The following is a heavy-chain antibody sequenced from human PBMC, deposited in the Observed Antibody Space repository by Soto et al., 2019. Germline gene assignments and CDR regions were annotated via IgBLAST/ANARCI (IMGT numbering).Heavy chain of an antibody. J-gene: IGHJ4*02. CDR1: GGSFSCYY. CDR2: INHSGST. CDR3: ARHRRRGTYYYDSSGRRGYYFDY. V-gene: IGHV4-34*01. Sequence: SETLSLTCAVYGGSFSCYYWSWIRQPPGKGLEWIGEINHSGSTNYNPSLKSRVTISVDTSKNQFSLKLSSVTAADTAVYYCARHRRRGTYYYDSSGRRGYYFDYWGQGTLVTVSS. D-gene: IGHD3-22*01.